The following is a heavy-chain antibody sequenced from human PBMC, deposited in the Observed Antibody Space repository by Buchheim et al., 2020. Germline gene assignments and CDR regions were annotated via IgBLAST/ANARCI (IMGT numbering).Heavy chain of an antibody. V-gene: IGHV3-15*01. J-gene: IGHJ4*02. CDR2: ILPGGTT. CDR1: GFTFSNAW. D-gene: IGHD1-14*01. CDR3: VADVPEPLSQIDF. Sequence: EVQLLESGGGLVKPGESLRLSCGASGFTFSNAWMSWVRQAPGKGLEWVGRILPGGTTANAPPVKGRFTISRDDSQNTRFLQMSSLKTEDTAVYRCVADVPEPLSQIDFWGQGTL.